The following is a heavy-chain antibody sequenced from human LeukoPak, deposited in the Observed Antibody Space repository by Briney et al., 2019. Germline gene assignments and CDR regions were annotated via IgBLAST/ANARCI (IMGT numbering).Heavy chain of an antibody. CDR1: GVSITSGSYY. D-gene: IGHD3-16*01. CDR3: ARGASPKDAVFFYY. V-gene: IGHV4-61*02. Sequence: SETLSLTCSVSGVSITSGSYYWGWIRQSAGKGLEWIGRVHSSGDIYHNAAFRSRAAVSGDASKNQFSLQLNSVTAADTAVYYCARGASPKDAVFFYYWGQGALITVSS. J-gene: IGHJ4*02. CDR2: VHSSGDI.